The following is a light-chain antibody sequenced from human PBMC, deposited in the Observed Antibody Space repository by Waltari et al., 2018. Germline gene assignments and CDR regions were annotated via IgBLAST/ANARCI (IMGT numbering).Light chain of an antibody. CDR1: SSNIGNNY. CDR3: GTWDSSLSGAV. J-gene: IGLJ7*01. Sequence: QSVLTQPPSVSAAPGQRVTISCSGGSSNIGNNYVSWYRQFPGTAPKLPIYEVSERPAGIPGRFSGSKSGTSATLDITGLQAGDEADYYCGTWDSSLSGAVFGGGTHLTVL. CDR2: EVS. V-gene: IGLV1-51*02.